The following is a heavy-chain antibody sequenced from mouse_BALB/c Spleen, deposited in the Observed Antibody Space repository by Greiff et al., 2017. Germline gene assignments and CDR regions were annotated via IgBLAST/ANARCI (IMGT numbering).Heavy chain of an antibody. V-gene: IGHV5-4*02. J-gene: IGHJ3*01. CDR1: GFTFSDYY. D-gene: IGHD4-1*01. CDR2: ISDGGSYT. CDR3: ARELGGGSAY. Sequence: EVKLVESGGGLVKPGGSLKLSCAASGFTFSDYYMYWVRQTPEKRLEWVATISDGGSYTYYPDSVKGRFTISRDNAKNNLYLQMSSLKSEDTAMYYCARELGGGSAYWGQGTLVTVSA.